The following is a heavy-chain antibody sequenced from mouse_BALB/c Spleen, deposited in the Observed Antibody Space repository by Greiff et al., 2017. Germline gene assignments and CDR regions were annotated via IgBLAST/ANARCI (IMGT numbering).Heavy chain of an antibody. CDR1: GYTFTSYY. Sequence: VQLQQSGAELVKPGASVKLSCKASGYTFTSYYMYWVKQRPGQGLEWIGEINPSNGGTNFNEKFKSKATLTVDKSSSTAYMQLSSLTSEDSAVYYCTRGGRYDLYAMDYWGQGTSVTVSS. J-gene: IGHJ4*01. D-gene: IGHD2-14*01. CDR3: TRGGRYDLYAMDY. V-gene: IGHV1S81*02. CDR2: INPSNGGT.